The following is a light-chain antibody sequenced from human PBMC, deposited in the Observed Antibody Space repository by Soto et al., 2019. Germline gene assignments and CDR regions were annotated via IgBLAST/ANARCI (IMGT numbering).Light chain of an antibody. CDR2: KAS. Sequence: DIQMTQSPPTLSASVRDRVSITCRASQSISTWLAWYQQKAGQVPKLLIYKASSLESGVPSRFSGSGSGTDFTFTISSLQPEDIATYYCQQYDNLRAFGQGTRLEIK. CDR3: QQYDNLRA. J-gene: IGKJ5*01. V-gene: IGKV1-5*03. CDR1: QSISTW.